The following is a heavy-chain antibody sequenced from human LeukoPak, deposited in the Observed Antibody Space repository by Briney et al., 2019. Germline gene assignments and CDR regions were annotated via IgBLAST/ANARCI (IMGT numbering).Heavy chain of an antibody. J-gene: IGHJ4*02. CDR1: GFTFSSYG. CDR3: AGGYGDYPSDY. V-gene: IGHV3-33*01. Sequence: PGGSLRLSCAASGFTFSSYGMHWVRQAPGKGLEWVAVIWYGGSNKYYADSVKGRFTISRDNSKNTLYLQMNSLRAEDTAVYYCAGGYGDYPSDYWGQGTLVTVSS. D-gene: IGHD4-17*01. CDR2: IWYGGSNK.